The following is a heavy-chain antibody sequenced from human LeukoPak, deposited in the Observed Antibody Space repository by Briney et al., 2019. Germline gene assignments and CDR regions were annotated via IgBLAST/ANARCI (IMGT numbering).Heavy chain of an antibody. D-gene: IGHD1-26*01. Sequence: GGSLRLSCAASGFTFSSYSMNWVRQAPGKGLEWVSYISSSSSPIYYADSVKGRFTISRDNAKNSLYLQMNSLRAEDTAVYYCASSIVGATSSLDYWGQGTLVTVSS. CDR2: ISSSSSPI. CDR3: ASSIVGATSSLDY. J-gene: IGHJ4*02. V-gene: IGHV3-48*01. CDR1: GFTFSSYS.